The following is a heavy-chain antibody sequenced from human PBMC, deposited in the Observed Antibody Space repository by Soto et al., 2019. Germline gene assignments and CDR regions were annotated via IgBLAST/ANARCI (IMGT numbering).Heavy chain of an antibody. V-gene: IGHV1-8*01. CDR2: VNPNSGNT. CDR1: GYTFTSYD. D-gene: IGHD1-26*01. J-gene: IGHJ4*02. Sequence: ASVKVSCKASGYTFTSYDINWVRQATGQGLEWMAWVNPNSGNTGYARKFQGRVTMTRNTSINTAYMELSSLTSEDTAVYYCARGAPGAPVSAYRGQGTLVPVPP. CDR3: ARGAPGAPVSAY.